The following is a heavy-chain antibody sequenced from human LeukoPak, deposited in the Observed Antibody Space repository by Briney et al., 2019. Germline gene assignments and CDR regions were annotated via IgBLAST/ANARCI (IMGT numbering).Heavy chain of an antibody. CDR2: IYYSGST. CDR3: ARRPMRPSLDASDI. V-gene: IGHV4-39*01. J-gene: IGHJ3*02. Sequence: PSETLSLTCTVSGGSISSSSYYWGWIRQPPGKGLEWIGSIYYSGSTYYNPSLKSRVTISVDTSKNQFSLKLSSVTAADTAVYYCARRPMRPSLDASDIWGQGTMVTVSS. D-gene: IGHD6-25*01. CDR1: GGSISSSSYY.